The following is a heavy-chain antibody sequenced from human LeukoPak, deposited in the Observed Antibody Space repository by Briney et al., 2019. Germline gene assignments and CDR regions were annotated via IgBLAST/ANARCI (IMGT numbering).Heavy chain of an antibody. V-gene: IGHV3-23*01. J-gene: IGHJ6*03. CDR3: ARELWEPGHYYYYMDV. Sequence: QPGGSLRLSCAASGFTFSSYAMSWVRQAPGKGLEWVSAISGSGGSTYYADSVKGRFTISRDNSKNTLYLQMNSLRAEDTAVYYCARELWEPGHYYYYMDVWGKGTTVTVSS. CDR2: ISGSGGST. CDR1: GFTFSSYA. D-gene: IGHD1-14*01.